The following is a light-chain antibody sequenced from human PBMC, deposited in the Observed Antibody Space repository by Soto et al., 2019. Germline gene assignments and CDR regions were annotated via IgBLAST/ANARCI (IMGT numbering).Light chain of an antibody. Sequence: EIVLTQSPGTLSFSPGERASLSCRASQSVGSSYLAWYQQRPGQAPRLLIYATSSRSAGIPDRFSGSGSGTDFSLTISRLEPEDFAVYYCQQRSNWPPTFGQGTKLEIK. CDR2: ATS. CDR1: QSVGSSY. V-gene: IGKV3D-20*02. J-gene: IGKJ2*01. CDR3: QQRSNWPPT.